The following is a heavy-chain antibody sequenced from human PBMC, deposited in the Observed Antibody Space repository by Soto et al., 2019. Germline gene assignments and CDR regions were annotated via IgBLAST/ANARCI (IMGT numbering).Heavy chain of an antibody. V-gene: IGHV4-34*01. Sequence: PSETLSLTCAVYGGSFSGYYWSWIRQPPGKGLEWIGEINHSGSTNYNPSLKSRVTISVDTSKNQFSLKLSSVTAADTAVYYCARGRDPNGGFDYWGQGTLVTVSS. CDR1: GGSFSGYY. CDR3: ARGRDPNGGFDY. J-gene: IGHJ4*02. CDR2: INHSGST. D-gene: IGHD3-16*01.